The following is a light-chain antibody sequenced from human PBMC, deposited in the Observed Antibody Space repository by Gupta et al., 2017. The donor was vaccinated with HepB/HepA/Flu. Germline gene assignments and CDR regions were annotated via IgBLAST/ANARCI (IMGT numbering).Light chain of an antibody. V-gene: IGKV1-16*02. CDR1: RAISTH. CDR3: QQYHSYPHT. CDR2: DAS. Sequence: DIQMTQSPSSLSASVGDRVTITCRATRAISTHLAWFQQKPGTAPKSLVYDASNLQSGVPSKFSGSGFGTDFALTISSLQPEDFATYYCQQYHSYPHTFGQGTKLEIK. J-gene: IGKJ2*01.